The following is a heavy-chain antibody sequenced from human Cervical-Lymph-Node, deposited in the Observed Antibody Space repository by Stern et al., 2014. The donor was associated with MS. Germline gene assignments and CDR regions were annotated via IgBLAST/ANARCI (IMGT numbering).Heavy chain of an antibody. CDR2: IIPIFGTA. D-gene: IGHD3-22*01. J-gene: IGHJ4*02. Sequence: QVQLMQSGAEVKKPGSSVKVSCKASGGTFSSYAISWVRQAPGQGLEWMGGIIPIFGTANYAQKFQGRVTITADESTSTAYMELSSLRSEDTAVYYCARAQNFYDSSGYGTDFDYWGQGTLVTVSS. CDR1: GGTFSSYA. V-gene: IGHV1-69*01. CDR3: ARAQNFYDSSGYGTDFDY.